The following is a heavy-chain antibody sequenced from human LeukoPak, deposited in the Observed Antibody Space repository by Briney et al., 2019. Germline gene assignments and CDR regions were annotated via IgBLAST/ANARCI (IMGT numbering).Heavy chain of an antibody. CDR2: IIPILGIA. V-gene: IGHV1-69*04. Sequence: SVKVSCKASGGTFSSYAISWVRQAPGQGLEWMRRIIPILGIANYAQKFQGRVTITADKSTSTAYMELSSLRSEDTAVYYCARMYGSGSYLIPWGQGTLVTVSS. D-gene: IGHD3-10*01. J-gene: IGHJ5*02. CDR3: ARMYGSGSYLIP. CDR1: GGTFSSYA.